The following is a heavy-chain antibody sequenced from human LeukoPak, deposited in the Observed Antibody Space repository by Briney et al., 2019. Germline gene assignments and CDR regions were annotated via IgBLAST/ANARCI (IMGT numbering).Heavy chain of an antibody. V-gene: IGHV1-18*01. D-gene: IGHD6-13*01. CDR2: ISAYNGNT. CDR1: GYTFTSYG. CDR3: ARVYTAAQIDYYYYYMDV. Sequence: GASVKVSCKASGYTFTSYGISWVRQAPGQGLEWMGWISAYNGNTNYAQKLQGRVTMTTDTSTSTAYMELRSLRPDDTAVYYCARVYTAAQIDYYYYYMDVWGKGTTVTVSS. J-gene: IGHJ6*03.